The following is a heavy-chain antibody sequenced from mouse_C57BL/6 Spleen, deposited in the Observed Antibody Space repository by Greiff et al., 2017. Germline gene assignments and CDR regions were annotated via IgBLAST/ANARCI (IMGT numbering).Heavy chain of an antibody. CDR3: TRPYSNYWSYAMDY. CDR1: GFTFSDAW. Sequence: EVKVEESGGGLVQPGGSMKLSCAASGFTFSDAWMDWVRQSPEKGLEWVAEIRNKANNHATYYAESVKGRFTISRDDSKSSVYLQMNSLRAEDTGIYYCTRPYSNYWSYAMDYWGQGTSVTVSS. D-gene: IGHD2-5*01. J-gene: IGHJ4*01. V-gene: IGHV6-6*01. CDR2: IRNKANNHAT.